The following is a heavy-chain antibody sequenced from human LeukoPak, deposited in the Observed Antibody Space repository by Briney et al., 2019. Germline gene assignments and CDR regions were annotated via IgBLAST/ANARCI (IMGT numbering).Heavy chain of an antibody. CDR2: IYYSGST. Sequence: SETLSLTCTVSGGSISSYYWSWIRQPPGKGLEWIGYIYYSGSTNYNPSLKSRVTISVDTSKNQFSLKLSSVTAADTAVYYCARFSDWGRDDAFDIWGQGTMVTVSS. D-gene: IGHD7-27*01. J-gene: IGHJ3*02. CDR3: ARFSDWGRDDAFDI. CDR1: GGSISSYY. V-gene: IGHV4-59*08.